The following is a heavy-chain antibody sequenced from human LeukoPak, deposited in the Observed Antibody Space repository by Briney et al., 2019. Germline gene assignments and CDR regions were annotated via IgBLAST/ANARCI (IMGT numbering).Heavy chain of an antibody. CDR2: ISYDGSNK. J-gene: IGHJ5*02. V-gene: IGHV3-30-3*01. Sequence: GGSLRLSCAASGFTFSSYAMHWVRQAPGKGLEWVAVISYDGSNKYYADSVKGRFTISRDNSKDTLYLQMNTLRAEDTAVYYCAKGPLTTAASWGQGTLVTVSS. D-gene: IGHD4-17*01. CDR3: AKGPLTTAAS. CDR1: GFTFSSYA.